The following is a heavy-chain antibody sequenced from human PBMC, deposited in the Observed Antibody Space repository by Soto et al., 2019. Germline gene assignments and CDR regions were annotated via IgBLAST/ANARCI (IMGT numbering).Heavy chain of an antibody. Sequence: EVQLAESGGGLAQPGGSLRLSCAASGFTLSGYAMDWVRQAPGKGLEYVSGISSNGVGTYYANSVQGRFTTSRDNSKNTVYLQMGSLRPEDMAVYYCARRARPDFYYMDVWGKGNTVTVSS. CDR3: ARRARPDFYYMDV. V-gene: IGHV3-64*01. J-gene: IGHJ6*03. CDR2: ISSNGVGT. CDR1: GFTLSGYA. D-gene: IGHD6-6*01.